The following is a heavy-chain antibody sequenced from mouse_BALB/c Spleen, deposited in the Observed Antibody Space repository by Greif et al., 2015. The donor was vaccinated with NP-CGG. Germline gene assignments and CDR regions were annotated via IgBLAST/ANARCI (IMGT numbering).Heavy chain of an antibody. Sequence: VQLQQSGAELAKPVASVKMSCKASGYTFTSYWMHWVKQRPGQGLEWIGYINPSTGYTEYNQKFKDKATLTADKSSSTAYMQLSSLTSEDSAVYYCATTVVATFAYWGQGTLVTVSA. CDR1: GYTFTSYW. CDR2: INPSTGYT. CDR3: ATTVVATFAY. V-gene: IGHV1-7*01. D-gene: IGHD1-1*01. J-gene: IGHJ3*01.